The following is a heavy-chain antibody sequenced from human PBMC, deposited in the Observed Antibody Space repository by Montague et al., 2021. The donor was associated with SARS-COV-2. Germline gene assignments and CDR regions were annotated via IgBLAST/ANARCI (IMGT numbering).Heavy chain of an antibody. CDR3: ARHLRVTTVTSLMYRYAMDV. V-gene: IGHV4-59*08. Sequence: SETLSLTCSVSGDSFSNYSWSWIRQSPGKGLEWIGYIYYSGTTNYNPSLTSRVTISVDTSKNQVSLKLTSVTAADTAVYYCARHLRVTTVTSLMYRYAMDVWGQGTMVTVSS. D-gene: IGHD4-11*01. CDR1: GDSFSNYS. J-gene: IGHJ6*02. CDR2: IYYSGTT.